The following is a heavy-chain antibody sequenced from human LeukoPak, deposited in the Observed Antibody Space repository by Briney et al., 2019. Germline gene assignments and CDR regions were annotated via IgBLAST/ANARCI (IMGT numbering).Heavy chain of an antibody. J-gene: IGHJ4*02. CDR1: GYTFTSYD. V-gene: IGHV1-8*01. CDR2: MNPNSGNT. Sequence: GASVKVSCKASGYTFTSYDINWVRQATGQGLEWMGWMNPNSGNTGYAQKFQGRVTMTRNTSISTAYMELSSLRSEDTAVYYCARGLHCSSTSCYTGDYWGQGTLVTVSS. D-gene: IGHD2-2*02. CDR3: ARGLHCSSTSCYTGDY.